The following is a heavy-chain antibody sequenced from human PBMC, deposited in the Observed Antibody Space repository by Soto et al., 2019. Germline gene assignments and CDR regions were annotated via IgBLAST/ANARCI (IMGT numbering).Heavy chain of an antibody. CDR2: ISFDESKE. CDR1: AFTFNFYS. Sequence: QVQLVESGGGVVQPGRSLRLSCAASAFTFNFYSMHWVRQAPGKGLEWVAVISFDESKEFYADSVKGRFTISRDNSNNTLYLQMNSLRAEDTAVYYCAGGSDFYFGSGNLDYWGQGSLVTVSS. D-gene: IGHD3-10*01. CDR3: AGGSDFYFGSGNLDY. V-gene: IGHV3-30-3*01. J-gene: IGHJ4*02.